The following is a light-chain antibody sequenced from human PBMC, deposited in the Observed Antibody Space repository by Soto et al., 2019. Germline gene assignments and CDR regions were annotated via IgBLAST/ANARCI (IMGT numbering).Light chain of an antibody. CDR3: AAWDDSRYGWV. J-gene: IGLJ3*02. Sequence: QSALTQPPSASGTPGQRVTISCSGSSSNIGSSFVYWYQHLPGTAPKLLIYRNDRRPSGVPARCSASKSGTSASLPISGLRSEDEAHYYCAAWDDSRYGWVFGGGTKLTVL. CDR2: RND. CDR1: SSNIGSSF. V-gene: IGLV1-47*01.